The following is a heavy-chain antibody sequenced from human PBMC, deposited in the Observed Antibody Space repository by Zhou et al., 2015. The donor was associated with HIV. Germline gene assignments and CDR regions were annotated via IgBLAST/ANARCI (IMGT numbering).Heavy chain of an antibody. CDR3: ARDRDCSSTSCYYYYMDV. Sequence: QVQLVQSGAEVKKPGSSVKVSCKASGGTFSSYAISWVRQAPGQGLEWMGGIIPIFGTANYAQKFQGRVTITADESTSTAYMELSSLRSEDTAVYYCARDRDCSSTSCYYYYMDVWGKGTTVTVSS. D-gene: IGHD2-2*01. J-gene: IGHJ6*03. CDR1: GGTFSSYA. CDR2: IIPIFGTA. V-gene: IGHV1-69*01.